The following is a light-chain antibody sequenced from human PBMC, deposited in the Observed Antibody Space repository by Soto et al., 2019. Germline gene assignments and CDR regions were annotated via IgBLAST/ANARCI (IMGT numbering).Light chain of an antibody. Sequence: EIVMTQSPATLSVSPGERATLSCRASQSVSSNLAWYQQKPGQAPRLLIYGASTRATDIPARFSGSGSGTEFTLTISSLQSEDIATYYCQQYENLPLTFGGGTKVDIK. J-gene: IGKJ4*01. CDR3: QQYENLPLT. V-gene: IGKV3-15*01. CDR1: QSVSSN. CDR2: GAS.